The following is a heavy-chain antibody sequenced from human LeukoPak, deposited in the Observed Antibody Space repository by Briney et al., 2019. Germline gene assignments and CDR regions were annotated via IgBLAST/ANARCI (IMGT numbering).Heavy chain of an antibody. CDR3: ARDHVLRFFDY. V-gene: IGHV1-69*04. D-gene: IGHD3-3*01. CDR1: GGTFSSYA. J-gene: IGHJ4*02. Sequence: SVKVSCKASGGTFSSYAISWVRQAPGQGLEWMGRIIPILGIANYAQKFQGRVTITADESTSTAYMELSSLRSEDTAVYYCARDHVLRFFDYWGQGTLVTVSS. CDR2: IIPILGIA.